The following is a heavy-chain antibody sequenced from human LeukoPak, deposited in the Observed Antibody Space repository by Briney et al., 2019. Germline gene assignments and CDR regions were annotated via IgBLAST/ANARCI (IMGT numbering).Heavy chain of an antibody. J-gene: IGHJ4*02. D-gene: IGHD5-18*01. Sequence: GSLRLSCEASGFTFGSHAMYWVRQAPGKGLEWVAGIGSGGSPHYADSVKGRFTISRDNSRNTVYLQINSLRADDTAVYYCGKTTVGYSSGQKPAWPVDYWGQGTLVTVSS. V-gene: IGHV3-23*01. CDR1: GFTFGSHA. CDR3: GKTTVGYSSGQKPAWPVDY. CDR2: IGSGGSP.